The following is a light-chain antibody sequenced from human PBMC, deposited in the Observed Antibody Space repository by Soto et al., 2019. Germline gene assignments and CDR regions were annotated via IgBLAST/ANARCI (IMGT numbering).Light chain of an antibody. J-gene: IGLJ1*01. CDR3: SSYTSSSKDV. CDR1: SSDVGGYNY. V-gene: IGLV2-14*01. CDR2: DVS. Sequence: QSALTQPASVSGSPGQSITISCTGTSSDVGGYNYVSWYQQHPGKAAKLMIYDVSNRHSGVSNRFSGSKSGNTASLTISGLQAEDEADYYCSSYTSSSKDVFGTGTKVTVL.